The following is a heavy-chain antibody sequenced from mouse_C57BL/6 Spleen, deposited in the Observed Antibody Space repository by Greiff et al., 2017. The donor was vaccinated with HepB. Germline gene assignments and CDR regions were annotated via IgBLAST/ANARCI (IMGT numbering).Heavy chain of an antibody. D-gene: IGHD1-1*01. CDR3: ARYSYYGSSYWYFDV. CDR2: IRNKANGYTT. CDR1: GFTFTDYY. Sequence: EVQGVESGGGLVQPGGSLSLSCAASGFTFTDYYMSWVRQPPGKALEWLGFIRNKANGYTTEYSASVKGRFTISRDNSQSILYLQMNALRAEDSATYYCARYSYYGSSYWYFDVWGTGTTVTVSS. V-gene: IGHV7-3*01. J-gene: IGHJ1*03.